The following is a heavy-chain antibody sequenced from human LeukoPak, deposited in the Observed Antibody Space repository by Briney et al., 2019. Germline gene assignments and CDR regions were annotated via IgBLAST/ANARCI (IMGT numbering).Heavy chain of an antibody. J-gene: IGHJ3*02. V-gene: IGHV4-39*01. CDR2: IYYSGST. CDR1: GGSISSSSYY. CDR3: ARHHWIQIWLGAFDI. Sequence: SETLSLTCTVSGGSISSSSYYWGWIRQPPGKGLEWIGSIYYSGSTYYNPSLKSRVTISVDTSKNQFSLKLSSVTAADTAVYYCARHHWIQIWLGAFDIWGQGTMVTVSS. D-gene: IGHD5-18*01.